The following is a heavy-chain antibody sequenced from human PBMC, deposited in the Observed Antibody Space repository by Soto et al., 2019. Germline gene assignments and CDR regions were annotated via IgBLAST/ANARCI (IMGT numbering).Heavy chain of an antibody. CDR3: AREGWAGDSKPNNWFDP. V-gene: IGHV4-59*01. Sequence: SETLSLTCTVSGGSISSYYWSWIRQPPGKGLEWIGYIYYSGSTNYNPSLKSRVTISVDTSKNQFSLKLSSVTAADTAVYYCAREGWAGDSKPNNWFDPWGQGTLVTVSS. CDR1: GGSISSYY. D-gene: IGHD7-27*01. CDR2: IYYSGST. J-gene: IGHJ5*02.